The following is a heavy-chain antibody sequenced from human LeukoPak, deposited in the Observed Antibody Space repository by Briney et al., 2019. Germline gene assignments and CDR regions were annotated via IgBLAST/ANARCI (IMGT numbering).Heavy chain of an antibody. Sequence: GGSLRLSCSASGFTFSSYAMSWVRQAPGKGLEWVSAISGSGGSTYYADSVKGRFTISRDNSKNTLYLQMNSLRAEDTAVYYCAKLWGDIVVVPATTPSSGDWFDPWGQGTLVTVSS. CDR1: GFTFSSYA. J-gene: IGHJ5*02. V-gene: IGHV3-23*01. CDR2: ISGSGGST. D-gene: IGHD2-2*01. CDR3: AKLWGDIVVVPATTPSSGDWFDP.